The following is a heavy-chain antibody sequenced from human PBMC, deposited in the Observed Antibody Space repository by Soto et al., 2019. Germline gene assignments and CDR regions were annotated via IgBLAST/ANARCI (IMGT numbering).Heavy chain of an antibody. CDR2: IWYDGSNK. CDR3: AIARGDYALYYYYCMDG. V-gene: IGHV3-33*01. Sequence: PGGSLRLSCAASGFTFSSYGMHWVRQAPGKGLEWVAVIWYDGSNKYYADSVKGRFTISRDNSKNTLYLQMNSLRAEDTAVYYCAIARGDYALYYYYCMDGGSQCTRVTGS. J-gene: IGHJ6*02. D-gene: IGHD4-17*01. CDR1: GFTFSSYG.